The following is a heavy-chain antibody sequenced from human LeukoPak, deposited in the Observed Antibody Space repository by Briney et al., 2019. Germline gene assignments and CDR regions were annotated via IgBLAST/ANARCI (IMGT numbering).Heavy chain of an antibody. V-gene: IGHV4-59*12. D-gene: IGHD1-26*01. J-gene: IGHJ4*02. Sequence: SETLSLTCTVSGGSTSSDYWSWIRQPPGKGLEWIGYIYYSGSTNYNPSLKSRVTTSVDTSKNQFSLKLSSVTAADTAVYYCARIEYSGPLDYWGQGTLATVSS. CDR1: GGSTSSDY. CDR2: IYYSGST. CDR3: ARIEYSGPLDY.